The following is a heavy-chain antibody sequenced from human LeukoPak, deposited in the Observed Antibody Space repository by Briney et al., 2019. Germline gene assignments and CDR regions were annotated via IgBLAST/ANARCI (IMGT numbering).Heavy chain of an antibody. CDR1: GYTFSSHY. J-gene: IGHJ6*03. CDR3: ATDPARGYVDNDCSYRYCYMDV. Sequence: ASVKVSCKASGYTFSSHYMHWVRQAPGQGLEWMGVINPSSGSTSYAQKFQGRVTMTRDTSTSTVYMELSSLRFDDTALYYCATDPARGYVDNDCSYRYCYMDVWGKGTTVTVSS. D-gene: IGHD3-10*02. CDR2: INPSSGST. V-gene: IGHV1-46*01.